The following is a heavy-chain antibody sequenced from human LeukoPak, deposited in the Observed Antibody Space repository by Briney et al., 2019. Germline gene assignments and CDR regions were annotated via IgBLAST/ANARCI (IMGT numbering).Heavy chain of an antibody. Sequence: SSETLSLTCTVSGGSISSGDYYWRWIRQPPGKGLEWIGYIYYSGSTYYNPSLKSRVTISVDTSKNQFSLKLSSVTAADTAVYYCAREYCSSTSCQEGAFDIWGQGTMVTVSS. CDR3: AREYCSSTSCQEGAFDI. CDR2: IYYSGST. D-gene: IGHD2-2*01. CDR1: GGSISSGDYY. V-gene: IGHV4-30-4*01. J-gene: IGHJ3*02.